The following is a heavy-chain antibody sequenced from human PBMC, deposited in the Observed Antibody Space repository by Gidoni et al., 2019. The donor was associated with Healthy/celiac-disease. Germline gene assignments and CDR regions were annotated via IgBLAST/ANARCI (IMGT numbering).Heavy chain of an antibody. D-gene: IGHD3-22*01. CDR2: IRSKADGGTT. V-gene: IGHV3-49*03. CDR1: GFTFGAYA. Sequence: EVQLVESGGGLVQPGRSLSLSCTASGFTFGAYAMSWFRQAPGKGLEWVGFIRSKADGGTTEYAASVKGRFTISRDDSKSIAYLQMNSLKTEDTAVYYCTRDGYYYDSSGYPEGRFDYWGQGTLVTVSS. J-gene: IGHJ4*02. CDR3: TRDGYYYDSSGYPEGRFDY.